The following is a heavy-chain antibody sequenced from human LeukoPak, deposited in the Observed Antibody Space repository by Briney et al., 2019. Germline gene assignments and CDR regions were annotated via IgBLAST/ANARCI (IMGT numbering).Heavy chain of an antibody. Sequence: SETLSLTCAVYGGSFSGYYWSWIRQPPGKGREWIGEINHSGSTNYNPSLKSRVTISVDTSKNRFSLKLSSVTAADTAVYYCATASGSTDNWFDPWGQGTLVTVSS. V-gene: IGHV4-34*01. CDR2: INHSGST. J-gene: IGHJ5*02. CDR1: GGSFSGYY. CDR3: ATASGSTDNWFDP. D-gene: IGHD1-26*01.